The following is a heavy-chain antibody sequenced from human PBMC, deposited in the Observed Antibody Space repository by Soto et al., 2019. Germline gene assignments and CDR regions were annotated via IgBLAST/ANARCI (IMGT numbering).Heavy chain of an antibody. CDR3: ARLPLDCSSTSCLYYFDY. Sequence: SETLSLTCTVSGGSISSYYWSWIRQPPGKGLEWIGYIYYSGSTNYNPSLKSRVTISVDTSKNQFSLKLSSVTAADTAVYYCARLPLDCSSTSCLYYFDYWGQGTLVTVSS. J-gene: IGHJ4*02. D-gene: IGHD2-2*01. CDR2: IYYSGST. CDR1: GGSISSYY. V-gene: IGHV4-59*08.